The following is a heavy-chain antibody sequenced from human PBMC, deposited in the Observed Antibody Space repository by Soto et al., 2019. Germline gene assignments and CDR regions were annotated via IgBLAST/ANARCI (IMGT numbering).Heavy chain of an antibody. CDR2: IYYSGST. J-gene: IGHJ6*02. CDR1: GGSISSGGYY. V-gene: IGHV4-31*03. CDR3: ARVCGGDGHHGMDV. Sequence: QVQLQESGPGLVKPSQTLSLTCTVSGGSISSGGYYWSWIRQHPGKGLEWIGYIYYSGSTYYNPSSKSRVTISVDTSKNQFSLKLSSVTAADTAVYYCARVCGGDGHHGMDVWGQGTTVTVSS. D-gene: IGHD2-21*02.